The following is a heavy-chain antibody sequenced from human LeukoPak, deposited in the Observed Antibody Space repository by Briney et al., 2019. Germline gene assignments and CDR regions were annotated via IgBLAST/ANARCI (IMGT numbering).Heavy chain of an antibody. Sequence: ASVKVSFKASGYTLNNYGISWVRQAPGQGLEWLGWISPYNGNTIYAQKVQGRVALTADTSTSTAYMELTSLRSEDTAVYYCAREYYGSGSGSYGWFDPWGQGTLVTVSS. D-gene: IGHD3-10*01. CDR3: AREYYGSGSGSYGWFDP. CDR1: GYTLNNYG. V-gene: IGHV1-18*01. CDR2: ISPYNGNT. J-gene: IGHJ5*02.